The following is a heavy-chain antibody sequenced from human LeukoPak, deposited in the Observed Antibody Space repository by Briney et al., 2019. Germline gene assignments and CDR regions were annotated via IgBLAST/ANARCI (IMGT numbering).Heavy chain of an antibody. CDR3: ARQLVGSYYDAFDI. Sequence: PGGSLRLSCAASGFTFSSYRMNWVRQAPGKGLVWVSRINTDGSSTNYADSVKGRFTISRDNAKNTLYLQMNSLRAEDTAVYYCARQLVGSYYDAFDIWGQGTMVTVSS. D-gene: IGHD6-6*01. CDR1: GFTFSSYR. V-gene: IGHV3-74*01. J-gene: IGHJ3*02. CDR2: INTDGSST.